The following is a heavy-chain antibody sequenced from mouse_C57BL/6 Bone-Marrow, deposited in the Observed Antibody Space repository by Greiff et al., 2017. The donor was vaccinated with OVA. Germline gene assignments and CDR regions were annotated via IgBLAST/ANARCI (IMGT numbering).Heavy chain of an antibody. CDR3: ARGWLLLILDY. Sequence: VQLQQSGPELVKPGDSVKISCKASGYSFTGYFMNWVMQSHGKSLEWIGRINPNNGGTIYNQKFKGKATLTVDKSSSTAYREIRILTSEDTAVYYCARGWLLLILDYWGQGTTLTVSS. CDR1: GYSFTGYF. J-gene: IGHJ2*01. V-gene: IGHV1-20*01. D-gene: IGHD2-3*01. CDR2: INPNNGGT.